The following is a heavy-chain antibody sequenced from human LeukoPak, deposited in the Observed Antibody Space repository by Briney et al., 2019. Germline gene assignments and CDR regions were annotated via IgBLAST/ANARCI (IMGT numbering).Heavy chain of an antibody. Sequence: PGGSLRLSCAASGFTFSSYAMHWVRQAPGKGLEWVAVISYDGSNKYYADSVKGRFTISRDNSKNTLYLQMNSLRAEDTAVYYCARDHVIAAAGTFDDWGQGTLVTVSS. V-gene: IGHV3-30-3*01. J-gene: IGHJ4*02. CDR1: GFTFSSYA. CDR3: ARDHVIAAAGTFDD. CDR2: ISYDGSNK. D-gene: IGHD6-13*01.